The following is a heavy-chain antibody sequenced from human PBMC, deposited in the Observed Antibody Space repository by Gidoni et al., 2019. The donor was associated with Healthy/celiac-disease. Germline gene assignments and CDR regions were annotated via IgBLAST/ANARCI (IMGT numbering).Heavy chain of an antibody. J-gene: IGHJ4*02. CDR2: ISYDGSNR. CDR1: GFTFSSYA. Sequence: QVQLVESGGGVVKPGRSLRLSCAASGFTFSSYAMHWVRQATGKGLEWVAVISYDGSNRYYADSVKGRFTISRDNSKNTLYLQMNSLRAEDTAVYYCARDGVDIVVVPAATALYYFDYWGQGTLVTVSS. V-gene: IGHV3-30-3*01. CDR3: ARDGVDIVVVPAATALYYFDY. D-gene: IGHD2-2*01.